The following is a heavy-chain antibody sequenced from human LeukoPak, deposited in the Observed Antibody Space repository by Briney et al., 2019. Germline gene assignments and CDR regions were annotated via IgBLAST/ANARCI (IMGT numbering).Heavy chain of an antibody. Sequence: GGSLRLSCAASGFTFSTYWMHWVRQAPGKGLVWVSRINSDGSRTTYADSVKGRFTISRDNAKSTLYLQMNSLRTEDTAVYYCARPETQYNSGLDGFDIWGQGTMVTVSS. D-gene: IGHD6-19*01. CDR1: GFTFSTYW. CDR3: ARPETQYNSGLDGFDI. CDR2: INSDGSRT. J-gene: IGHJ3*02. V-gene: IGHV3-74*01.